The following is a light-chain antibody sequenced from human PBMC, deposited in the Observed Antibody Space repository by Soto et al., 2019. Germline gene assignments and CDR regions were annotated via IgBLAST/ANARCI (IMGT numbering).Light chain of an antibody. CDR3: HQRQSWPRT. Sequence: EIVLTQSPGTLSLSPGERATLSCRASQSVSSSFLAWYQQKVGQAPRLLIYDASNRATGIPARFSGSGSGTDFTLTISDVQPEDFALYYCHQRQSWPRTFGQGTKVDIK. J-gene: IGKJ1*01. CDR2: DAS. V-gene: IGKV3-11*01. CDR1: QSVSSSF.